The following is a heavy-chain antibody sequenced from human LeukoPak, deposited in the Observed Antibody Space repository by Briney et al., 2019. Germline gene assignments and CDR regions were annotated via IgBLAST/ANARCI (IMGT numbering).Heavy chain of an antibody. CDR3: ARGGAYSSGWYVEGYYYYGMDV. J-gene: IGHJ6*04. V-gene: IGHV4-31*03. CDR2: IYYSGST. Sequence: SQTLSLTCTVSGGSISSGGYYWSWIRQHPGTGLEWIGYIYYSGSTYYNPSLKSRVTISVDTSKNQFSLKLSSVTAADTAMYYCARGGAYSSGWYVEGYYYYGMDVWGKGTTVTVSS. D-gene: IGHD6-19*01. CDR1: GGSISSGGYY.